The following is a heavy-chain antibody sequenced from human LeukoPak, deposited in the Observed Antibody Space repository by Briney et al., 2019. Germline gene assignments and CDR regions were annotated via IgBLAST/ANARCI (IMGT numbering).Heavy chain of an antibody. Sequence: GGSLRLSCAASGFTFSSYAMHWVRQAPGKGLEWVAVISYDGSNKYYADSVKGRFTISRDNSKNTLYLQMNSLRAEDTAVYYCVRDRRPYSSGWYWFDYWGQGTLVTVSS. D-gene: IGHD6-19*01. CDR1: GFTFSSYA. CDR2: ISYDGSNK. V-gene: IGHV3-30-3*01. J-gene: IGHJ4*02. CDR3: VRDRRPYSSGWYWFDY.